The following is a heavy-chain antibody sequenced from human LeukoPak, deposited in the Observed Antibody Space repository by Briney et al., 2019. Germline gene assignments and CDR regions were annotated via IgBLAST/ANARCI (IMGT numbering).Heavy chain of an antibody. D-gene: IGHD1-26*01. CDR2: IKQDGSEK. Sequence: GGSLRLSCAASGFTFSSYWMTWVRQAPGKGLEWVANIKQDGSEKYYVDSVMGRLTISRDNAMDSLYLQLNSLRVEDTAVYYCARDWKVGATFEIQGPIDYWGQGTLVTVSS. V-gene: IGHV3-7*01. CDR1: GFTFSSYW. CDR3: ARDWKVGATFEIQGPIDY. J-gene: IGHJ4*02.